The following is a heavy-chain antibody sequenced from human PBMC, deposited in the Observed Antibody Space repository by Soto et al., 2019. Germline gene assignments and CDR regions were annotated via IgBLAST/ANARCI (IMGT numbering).Heavy chain of an antibody. CDR3: ARLSRPNYYDTSGFFKDNWFDP. Sequence: QVQLVQSGAEVKKPGSSMKVSCKASGGTFNSYDINWVRQAPGQGLEWMGGIIPIVETPKYAQKFQRRVTITADESTNTVYMELSSLRSEDTAMYYCARLSRPNYYDTSGFFKDNWFDPWGQGTLVTVSS. CDR1: GGTFNSYD. D-gene: IGHD3-22*01. J-gene: IGHJ5*02. CDR2: IIPIVETP. V-gene: IGHV1-69*01.